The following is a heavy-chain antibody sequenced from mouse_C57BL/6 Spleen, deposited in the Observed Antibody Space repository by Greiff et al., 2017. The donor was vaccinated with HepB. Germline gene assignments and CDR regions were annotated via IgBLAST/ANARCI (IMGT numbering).Heavy chain of an antibody. J-gene: IGHJ1*03. CDR2: IYPGDGDT. CDR1: GYAFSSSW. Sequence: VQLQQSGPELVKPGASVKISCKASGYAFSSSWMNWVKQRPGKGLEWIGRIYPGDGDTSYNGKFKGKATLTADKSSSTAYMQLSSLTSEDSAVYFCARAGITTVVDWYFDVWGTGTTVTVSS. CDR3: ARAGITTVVDWYFDV. D-gene: IGHD1-1*01. V-gene: IGHV1-82*01.